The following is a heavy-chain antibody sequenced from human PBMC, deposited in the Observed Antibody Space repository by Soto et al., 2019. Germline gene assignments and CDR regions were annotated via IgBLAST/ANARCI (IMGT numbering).Heavy chain of an antibody. Sequence: SETLSLTCAVYGGSFSGYYWTWIRQPPGTGLEWIGEINHSGSTNYNPSLKSRVTISVDTSKNQFSLKLTSVTAADTAVYYCAASYGSGYRAFDYWGQGALVTVSS. CDR2: INHSGST. D-gene: IGHD3-10*01. CDR3: AASYGSGYRAFDY. J-gene: IGHJ4*02. CDR1: GGSFSGYY. V-gene: IGHV4-34*01.